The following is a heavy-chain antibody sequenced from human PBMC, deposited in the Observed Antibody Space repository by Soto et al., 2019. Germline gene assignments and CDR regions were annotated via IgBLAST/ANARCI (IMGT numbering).Heavy chain of an antibody. V-gene: IGHV1-8*01. D-gene: IGHD3-10*01. CDR1: GYTFANYD. CDR3: ARGVDAGVDY. J-gene: IGHJ4*02. CDR2: MSPSSGDT. Sequence: QVQLVQSGAEVKEPGASVKVSCRASGYTFANYDINWLRQAAGHGLEWMGWMSPSSGDTGYAQKFQGRVTMTRDTSINTAYVELSSLRSEDTALYYCARGVDAGVDYWGQGTLVTVSS.